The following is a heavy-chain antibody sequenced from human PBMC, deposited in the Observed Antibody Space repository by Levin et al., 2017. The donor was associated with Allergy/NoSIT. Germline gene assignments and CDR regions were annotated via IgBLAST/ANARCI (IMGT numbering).Heavy chain of an antibody. CDR3: ARDFGSSSSSYYPYYYGMDV. J-gene: IGHJ6*02. Sequence: ASVKVSCKASGYIFTNSGISWVRQAPGEGLEWMGWISPYNGNTIHAQKLQGRVTMTTDTSTSTAYMELRSLRSDDTAVYYCARDFGSSSSSYYPYYYGMDVWGQGTTVTVSS. V-gene: IGHV1-18*01. D-gene: IGHD6-13*01. CDR1: GYIFTNSG. CDR2: ISPYNGNT.